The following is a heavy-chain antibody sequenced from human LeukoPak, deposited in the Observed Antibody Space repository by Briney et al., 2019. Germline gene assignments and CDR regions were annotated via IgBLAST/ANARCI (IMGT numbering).Heavy chain of an antibody. CDR1: GFTFSSYA. CDR2: VSGTGGST. J-gene: IGHJ4*02. V-gene: IGHV3-23*01. CDR3: AKDQAYSDSSGYYYFDF. Sequence: GGSLRLSCAASGFTFSSYAMDWVRQAPGKGLEWVSGVSGTGGSTYYADSVKGRFTISRDNSKSTLYLQMNSLRAEDTAVYYCAKDQAYSDSSGYYYFDFWGQGALVTVSS. D-gene: IGHD3-22*01.